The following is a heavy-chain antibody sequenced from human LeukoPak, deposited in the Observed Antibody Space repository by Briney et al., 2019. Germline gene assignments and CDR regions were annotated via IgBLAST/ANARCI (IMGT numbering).Heavy chain of an antibody. V-gene: IGHV3-23*01. Sequence: GGSLRLSCAASGFTFSNYGMSWVRQAPGKGLEWVSGISGSGGSTDFADSVKGRSSISRDNSKNTLYLHMNSLRAEDTAIYYCAKDPSCSGGYCYFDYWGQGTLVTVSS. J-gene: IGHJ4*02. D-gene: IGHD2-15*01. CDR2: ISGSGGST. CDR3: AKDPSCSGGYCYFDY. CDR1: GFTFSNYG.